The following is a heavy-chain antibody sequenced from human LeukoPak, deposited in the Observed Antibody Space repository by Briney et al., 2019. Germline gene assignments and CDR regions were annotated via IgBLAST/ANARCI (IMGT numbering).Heavy chain of an antibody. CDR2: IYTSGST. V-gene: IGHV4-4*07. D-gene: IGHD5-12*01. J-gene: IGHJ4*02. Sequence: SETLSHTCTVSGGSISSYYWSWIRQPAGKGLEWIGRIYTSGSTNYNPSLKSRVTISVDKSKNQFSLKLSSVTAADTAVYYCAREGTLGWMVATGGFDYWGQGTLVTVSS. CDR1: GGSISSYY. CDR3: AREGTLGWMVATGGFDY.